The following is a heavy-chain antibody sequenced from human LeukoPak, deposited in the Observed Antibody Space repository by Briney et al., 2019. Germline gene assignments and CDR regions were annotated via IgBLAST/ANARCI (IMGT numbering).Heavy chain of an antibody. CDR3: ARGPYGSGSFFDY. CDR2: INHSGST. V-gene: IGHV4-34*01. Sequence: SETLSLTCAVYGGSFSGYYWSWIRQPPGKGLEWIGEINHSGSTNYNPSLKSRVTISVDTSKNQFSLKLCSVTAADTAVYYCARGPYGSGSFFDYWGQGTLVTVSS. CDR1: GGSFSGYY. J-gene: IGHJ4*02. D-gene: IGHD3-10*01.